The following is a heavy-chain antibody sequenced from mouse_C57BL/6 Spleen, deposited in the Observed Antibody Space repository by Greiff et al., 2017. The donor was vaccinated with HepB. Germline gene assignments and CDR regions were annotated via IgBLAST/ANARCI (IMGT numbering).Heavy chain of an antibody. J-gene: IGHJ1*03. V-gene: IGHV1-15*01. CDR3: TRDYSNGSYWYFDV. CDR2: IDPETGGT. Sequence: QVQLKESGAELVRPGASVTLSCKASGYTFTDYEMHWVKQTPVHGLEWIGAIDPETGGTAYNQKFKGKAILTADKSSSTAYMELRSLTSEDSAVYYCTRDYSNGSYWYFDVWGTGTTVTVSS. D-gene: IGHD2-5*01. CDR1: GYTFTDYE.